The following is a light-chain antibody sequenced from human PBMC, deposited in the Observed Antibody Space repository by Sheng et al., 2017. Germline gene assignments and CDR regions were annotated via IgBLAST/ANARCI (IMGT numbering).Light chain of an antibody. CDR3: QQFGSSFT. CDR1: QSVSSNY. Sequence: EVVLTQSPGTLSLSPGERATLSCRASQSVSSNYLAWYQQKPGQAPRLLIYATSTRATGIPDRFSGSGSGTDFTLTISRLEPEDFAVYYCQQFGSSFTFGPGTKVHIK. J-gene: IGKJ3*01. CDR2: ATS. V-gene: IGKV3-20*01.